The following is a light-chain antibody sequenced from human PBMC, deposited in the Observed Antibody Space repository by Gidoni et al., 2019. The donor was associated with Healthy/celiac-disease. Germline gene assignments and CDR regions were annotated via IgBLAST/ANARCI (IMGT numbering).Light chain of an antibody. CDR2: GAS. J-gene: IGKJ1*01. V-gene: IGKV3-15*01. Sequence: EIVMTQSPATLSVSPGERATLSCRASQSVSSNLAWYQQKPGQAPRLLIYGASIRATGIPARFSGSGSGTEFTLTISSLQSGDFAVYYCQQYNNWPRTFXQXTKVEIK. CDR1: QSVSSN. CDR3: QQYNNWPRT.